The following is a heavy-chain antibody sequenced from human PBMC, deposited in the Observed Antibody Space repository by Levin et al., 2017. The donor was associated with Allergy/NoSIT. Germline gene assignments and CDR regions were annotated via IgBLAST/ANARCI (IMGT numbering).Heavy chain of an antibody. J-gene: IGHJ4*02. D-gene: IGHD3-22*01. CDR3: ARHYTQWGGYDSSGYYPLDY. CDR1: GYSFTSYW. Sequence: GESLKISCKGSGYSFTSYWIGWVRQMPGKGLEWMGIIYPGDSDTRYSPSFQGQVTISADKSISTAYLQWSSLKASDTAMYYCARHYTQWGGYDSSGYYPLDYWGQGTLVTVSS. V-gene: IGHV5-51*01. CDR2: IYPGDSDT.